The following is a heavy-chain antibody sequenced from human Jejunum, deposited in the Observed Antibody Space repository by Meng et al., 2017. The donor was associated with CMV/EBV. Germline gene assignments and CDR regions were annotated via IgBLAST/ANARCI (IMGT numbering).Heavy chain of an antibody. CDR3: ARTPASYGSGGWRLDL. D-gene: IGHD3-10*01. CDR1: GYTFTDHY. CDR2: INPNSGGT. V-gene: IGHV1-2*06. Sequence: QASGYTFTDHYIHWVRQAPGQGLEWMGRINPNSGGTNYAQKFRGRVTMTRDNTAYMEMTRLTYDDTAVYYCARTPASYGSGGWRLDLWGQGTLVTVSS. J-gene: IGHJ5*02.